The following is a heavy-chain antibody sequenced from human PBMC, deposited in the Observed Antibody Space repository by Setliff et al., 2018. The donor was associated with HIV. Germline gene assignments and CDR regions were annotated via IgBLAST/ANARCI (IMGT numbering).Heavy chain of an antibody. CDR3: TRAQIAAPRPFDY. CDR1: GGAFSGYY. J-gene: IGHJ4*02. CDR2: ANHKGVA. Sequence: PSETLSLTCAVYGGAFSGYYWTWIRQSPGRGLEWIGEANHKGVANYSPSLMRRATISADTSKNQFSLRLSSVTAADTALYFCTRAQIAAPRPFDYWGQGTLVTVSS. V-gene: IGHV4-34*01. D-gene: IGHD2-21*01.